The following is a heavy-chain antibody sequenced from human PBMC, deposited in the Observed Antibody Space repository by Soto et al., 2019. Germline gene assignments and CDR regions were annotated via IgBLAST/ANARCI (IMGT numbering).Heavy chain of an antibody. CDR1: GGTFSSYT. Sequence: QVQLVQSGAEVKKPGSSVKVSCKASGGTFSSYTISWVRQAPGQGLEWMGRIIPILGIANYEQKFQGRVTMTTDKTTSTAYMELSSLRSEDTAVYYCAREPPGTVTTDYWGQGTLVTVSS. D-gene: IGHD4-17*01. V-gene: IGHV1-69*08. J-gene: IGHJ4*02. CDR2: IIPILGIA. CDR3: AREPPGTVTTDY.